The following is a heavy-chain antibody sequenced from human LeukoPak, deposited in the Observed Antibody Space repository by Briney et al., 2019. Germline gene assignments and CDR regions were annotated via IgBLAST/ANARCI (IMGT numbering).Heavy chain of an antibody. CDR3: AKDRGTAMVPLDY. CDR2: ISGSGGST. CDR1: GFIFSDYA. Sequence: GGSLRLSCVGSGFIFSDYAMSWVRQAPGKGLEWVSAISGSGGSTYYADSVKGRFTISRDNSKNTLYLQMNSLRAEDTAVYYCAKDRGTAMVPLDYWGQGTLVTVSS. D-gene: IGHD5-18*01. J-gene: IGHJ4*02. V-gene: IGHV3-23*01.